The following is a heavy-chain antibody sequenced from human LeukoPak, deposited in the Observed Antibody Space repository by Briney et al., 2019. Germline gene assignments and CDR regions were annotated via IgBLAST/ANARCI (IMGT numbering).Heavy chain of an antibody. CDR3: ARVGPPVLVVYAYWFDP. V-gene: IGHV4-34*01. CDR2: INHSGST. D-gene: IGHD2-8*02. CDR1: GGSFSGYY. J-gene: IGHJ5*02. Sequence: PSETLSLTCAVYGGSFSGYYWSWIRQPPGKGLEWIGEINHSGSTNYNPSLKSRVTISVDTSKNQFSLKRSSVTAADTAVYYCARVGPPVLVVYAYWFDPWGQGTLVTVSS.